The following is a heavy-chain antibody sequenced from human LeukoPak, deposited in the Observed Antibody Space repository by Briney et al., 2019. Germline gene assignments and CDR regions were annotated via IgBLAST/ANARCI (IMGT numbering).Heavy chain of an antibody. CDR3: ARLRSYDYVWGSFDY. V-gene: IGHV1-2*02. D-gene: IGHD3-16*01. CDR1: GYTFTGYY. CDR2: INPDSGGT. J-gene: IGHJ4*02. Sequence: ASVKVSCKASGYTFTGYYMHWVRQAPGQGLEWMGWINPDSGGTNYAQKFQGRVTMTRDTSISTAYLELSWLRSDDTAVYSCARLRSYDYVWGSFDYWGQGTLVTVSS.